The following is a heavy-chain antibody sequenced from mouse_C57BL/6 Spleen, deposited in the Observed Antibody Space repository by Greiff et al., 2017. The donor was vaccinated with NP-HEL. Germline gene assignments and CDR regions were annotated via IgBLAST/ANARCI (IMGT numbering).Heavy chain of an antibody. CDR2: IYPGSGST. D-gene: IGHD1-1*01. J-gene: IGHJ1*03. V-gene: IGHV1-55*01. CDR3: ARRLTTVVATDWYFDV. CDR1: GYTFTSYW. Sequence: QVQLQQPGAELVKPGASVKMSCKASGYTFTSYWITWVKQRPGQGLEWIGDIYPGSGSTNYNEKFKSKATLTVYPSSRTASIQLSSLTSEDAAVYYCARRLTTVVATDWYFDVWGTGTTVTVSS.